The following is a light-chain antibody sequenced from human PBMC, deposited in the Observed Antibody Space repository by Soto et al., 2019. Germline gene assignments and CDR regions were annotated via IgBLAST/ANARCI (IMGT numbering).Light chain of an antibody. Sequence: DIQMTRYPSTLSVSVGDRVTITCGASQTISSWLAWYQQKPGKAPKLLIYKASTLKSGVPSRFSGSGSGTEFTLTISRLQTDDFATYYCQHYNSYSEAFGPGTKVDI. V-gene: IGKV1-5*03. CDR1: QTISSW. CDR3: QHYNSYSEA. J-gene: IGKJ1*01. CDR2: KAS.